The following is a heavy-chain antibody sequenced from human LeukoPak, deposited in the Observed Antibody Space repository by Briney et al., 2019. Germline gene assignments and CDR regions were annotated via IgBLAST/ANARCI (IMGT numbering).Heavy chain of an antibody. J-gene: IGHJ4*02. CDR1: GFTFSSYA. CDR3: AKGTTKGDSGSSSFDY. D-gene: IGHD3-10*01. CDR2: ITGSGGST. V-gene: IGHV3-23*01. Sequence: GGSLRLSCAASGFTFSSYAMSWVRQAPGKGLEWASAITGSGGSTHYADSVKGRFTISRDNSKNTLYLRMNSLRADDTAVYYCAKGTTKGDSGSSSFDYWGQGTLVTVSS.